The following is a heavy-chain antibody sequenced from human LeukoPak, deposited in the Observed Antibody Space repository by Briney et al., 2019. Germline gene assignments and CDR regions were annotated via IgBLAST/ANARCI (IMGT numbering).Heavy chain of an antibody. V-gene: IGHV5-51*01. J-gene: IGHJ6*03. Sequence: GESLKISCKGSGYSFTSYWIGWVRLMPGKGLEWMGIIYPGDSDTRYSPSFQGQVTISADKSISTAYLQWSSLKASDTAMYYCARIEYSSSSYYYYYMDVWGKGTTVTVSS. CDR3: ARIEYSSSSYYYYYMDV. CDR2: IYPGDSDT. CDR1: GYSFTSYW. D-gene: IGHD6-6*01.